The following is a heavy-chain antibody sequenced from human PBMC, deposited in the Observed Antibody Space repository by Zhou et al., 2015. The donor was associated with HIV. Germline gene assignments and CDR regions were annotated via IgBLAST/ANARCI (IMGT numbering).Heavy chain of an antibody. CDR1: GGTFNSYA. V-gene: IGHV1-69*12. Sequence: QVQLVQSGAEVKKPGSSVKVSCKASGGTFNSYAITWVRQAPGQGLEWMGGIIPIVNTANYAQKFQGRVTITADESTSAAYMELSRLRSDDTAVYYCARSALSVAGTRVSDAFDIWGQGTMVTVSS. J-gene: IGHJ3*02. D-gene: IGHD6-19*01. CDR3: ARSALSVAGTRVSDAFDI. CDR2: IIPIVNTA.